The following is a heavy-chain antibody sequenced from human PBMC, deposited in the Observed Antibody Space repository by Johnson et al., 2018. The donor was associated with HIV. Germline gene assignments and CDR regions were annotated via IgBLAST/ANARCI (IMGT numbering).Heavy chain of an antibody. CDR3: ARDYREANAFDI. D-gene: IGHD1-26*01. CDR1: GFTFSSYW. Sequence: MLLVESGGGLVQPGGSLRLSCAASGFTFSSYWMSWVRQAPGKGLEWVANIKQDGSEKYYVGSVKGRFTISRDNSKDTLYLQMNSLRAEDTAVYYCARDYREANAFDIWGQGTMVTVSS. V-gene: IGHV3-7*01. CDR2: IKQDGSEK. J-gene: IGHJ3*02.